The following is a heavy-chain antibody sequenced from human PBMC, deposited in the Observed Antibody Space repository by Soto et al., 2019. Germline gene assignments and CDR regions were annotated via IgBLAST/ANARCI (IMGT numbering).Heavy chain of an antibody. J-gene: IGHJ6*02. Sequence: GGSLRLSCAASGFTFSSYWMHWVRQAPGKGLVWVSRINSDGSSTSYADSVKGRFTISRDNAKNTLYLQMNSLRAEDTAVYYCARDPYDFWSGGYYYYYGMDVWGQGTTVTVSS. CDR2: INSDGSST. V-gene: IGHV3-74*01. CDR3: ARDPYDFWSGGYYYYYGMDV. D-gene: IGHD3-3*01. CDR1: GFTFSSYW.